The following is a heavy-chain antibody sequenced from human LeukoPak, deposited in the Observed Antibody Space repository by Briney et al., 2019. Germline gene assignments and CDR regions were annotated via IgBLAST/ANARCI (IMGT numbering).Heavy chain of an antibody. D-gene: IGHD6-19*01. CDR3: ARGSGIAVADNWFDP. CDR2: MNPNSGNT. Sequence: ASVKASCKASGYTFTSYDINWVRQATGQGLEWMGWMNPNSGNTGYAQKFQGRVTMTRNTSISTAYMELSSLRSEDTAVYYCARGSGIAVADNWFDPWGQGTLVTVSS. CDR1: GYTFTSYD. V-gene: IGHV1-8*01. J-gene: IGHJ5*02.